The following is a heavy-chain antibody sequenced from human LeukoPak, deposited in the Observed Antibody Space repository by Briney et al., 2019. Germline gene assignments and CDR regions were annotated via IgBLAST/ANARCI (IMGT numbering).Heavy chain of an antibody. J-gene: IGHJ4*02. Sequence: GGSLRLSCAAPGFTVSSNYMSWVRQAPGKGLEWVSVIYSGGSTYYADSVKGRFTISRDNSKNTLYLQMNSLRAEDTAVYYCARDRPDDSSDYWGQGTLVTVSS. V-gene: IGHV3-66*01. CDR2: IYSGGST. D-gene: IGHD3-22*01. CDR3: ARDRPDDSSDY. CDR1: GFTVSSNY.